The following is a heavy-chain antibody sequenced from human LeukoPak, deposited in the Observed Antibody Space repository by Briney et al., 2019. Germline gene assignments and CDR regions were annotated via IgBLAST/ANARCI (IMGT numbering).Heavy chain of an antibody. V-gene: IGHV3-7*01. CDR3: ARGLDRRSTSCYLDN. D-gene: IGHD2-2*01. Sequence: GGSLRLSCAASGFTFTKYWMTWVRQAPGKGLEWVANIKQDGSEKFYVDSVKGRFTISRDNAKNSLDLRINSLGAEDTAVYYCARGLDRRSTSCYLDNWGQGTLVTVSS. CDR2: IKQDGSEK. J-gene: IGHJ4*02. CDR1: GFTFTKYW.